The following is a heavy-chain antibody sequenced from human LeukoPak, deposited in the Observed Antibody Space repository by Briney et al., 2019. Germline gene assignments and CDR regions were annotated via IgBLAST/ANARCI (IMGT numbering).Heavy chain of an antibody. CDR3: ARDVREVTTFDY. CDR2: IYYSGST. D-gene: IGHD4-17*01. V-gene: IGHV4-30-4*01. J-gene: IGHJ4*02. CDR1: GGSISSGDYY. Sequence: PSQTLSLTCTVSGGSISSGDYYWSWIRQPPGKGLEWIGYIYYSGSTYYNPSLESRVTKSVDTSKNQFSLKLSSVTAADTAVYYCARDVREVTTFDYWGQGTLVTVSS.